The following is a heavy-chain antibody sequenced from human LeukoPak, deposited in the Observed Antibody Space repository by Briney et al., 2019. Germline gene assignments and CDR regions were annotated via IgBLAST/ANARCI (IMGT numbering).Heavy chain of an antibody. CDR1: GYSFTSHW. J-gene: IGHJ4*02. D-gene: IGHD3-22*01. V-gene: IGHV5-51*01. CDR2: IYPGDSDT. Sequence: GGSLKISCKGSGYSFTSHWIGWVRQMPGKGLEWMGIIYPGDSDTRYSPSFQGQVTISADKSISTAYLQWSSLKASDTAMYYCARRYYYDSSGYCTFDYWGQGTLVTVSS. CDR3: ARRYYYDSSGYCTFDY.